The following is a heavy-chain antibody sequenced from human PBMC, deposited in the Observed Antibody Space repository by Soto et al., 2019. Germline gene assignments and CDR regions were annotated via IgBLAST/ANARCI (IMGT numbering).Heavy chain of an antibody. D-gene: IGHD5-18*01. CDR1: GFNLSSYS. V-gene: IGHV3-21*01. CDR2: ISSSSSYI. J-gene: IGHJ6*02. CDR3: ARSKMATADYYYYGMDV. Sequence: GRSQRLTCAASGFNLSSYSVSWVRQEKGKGLEWVSSISSSSSYIYYADSVKGRFTISRDNAKNSLYLQMNSLRAEDTAVYYCARSKMATADYYYYGMDVWGQGTTVTVSS.